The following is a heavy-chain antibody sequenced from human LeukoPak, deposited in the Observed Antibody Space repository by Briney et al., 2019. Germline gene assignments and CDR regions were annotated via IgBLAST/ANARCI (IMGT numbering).Heavy chain of an antibody. CDR3: AKRSAYNYGYFDY. CDR2: ITGGGADT. V-gene: IGHV3-23*01. CDR1: GFTFTNFA. J-gene: IGHJ4*02. Sequence: GGSLRLSCAASGFTFTNFALSWDRQAPGKGLEWVSAITGGGADTDYADSVKGRFTISRDNSKNTLYLQMNSLRVEDTAFYYCAKRSAYNYGYFDYWGQGTLVTVSS. D-gene: IGHD5-24*01.